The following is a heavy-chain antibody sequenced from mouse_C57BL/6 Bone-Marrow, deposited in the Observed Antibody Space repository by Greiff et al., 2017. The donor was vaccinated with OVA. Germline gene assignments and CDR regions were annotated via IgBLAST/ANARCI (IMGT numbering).Heavy chain of an antibody. J-gene: IGHJ2*01. CDR1: GFNIKDDY. Sequence: EVQLQQSGAELVRPGASVKLSCTASGFNIKDDYMHWVKERPEQGLEWIGWIDPENGDTEYASKFQGKATITADTSSKTVYLHLSSLTSKDTAVYYCTTYRYWGQGTTLTVSS. CDR2: IDPENGDT. V-gene: IGHV14-4*01. CDR3: TTYRY.